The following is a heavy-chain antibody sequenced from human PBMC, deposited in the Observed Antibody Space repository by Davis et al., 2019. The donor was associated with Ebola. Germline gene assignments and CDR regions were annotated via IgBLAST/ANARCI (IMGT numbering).Heavy chain of an antibody. Sequence: GESLKISCAASGFTFSSYGMHWVRQAPGKGLEWVAFINYDGSNKYHADSVKGRFTISRDNSKNTLYLQMNSLRAEDTAVHYCAKDRYPSAGLDHWGQGTLVTVSA. CDR2: INYDGSNK. D-gene: IGHD6-13*01. CDR3: AKDRYPSAGLDH. CDR1: GFTFSSYG. J-gene: IGHJ4*02. V-gene: IGHV3-30*02.